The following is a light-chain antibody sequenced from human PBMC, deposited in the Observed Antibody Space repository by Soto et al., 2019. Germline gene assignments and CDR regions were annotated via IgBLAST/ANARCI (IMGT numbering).Light chain of an antibody. J-gene: IGKJ1*01. CDR3: QQYGRSWT. Sequence: EIVLTQSPGTLSLSPWERATLSCRASQSVRNNYLAWYQQKPGQAPRLLIYGASTRATGIPDRFIGSVSGADFSLTISRLDAEDIAVYYCQQYGRSWTFGQGTKVDIK. V-gene: IGKV3-20*01. CDR2: GAS. CDR1: QSVRNNY.